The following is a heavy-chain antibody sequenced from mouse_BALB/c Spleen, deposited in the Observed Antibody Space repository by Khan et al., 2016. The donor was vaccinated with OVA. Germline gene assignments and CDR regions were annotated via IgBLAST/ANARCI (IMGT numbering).Heavy chain of an antibody. CDR1: GYTFINYW. CDR3: ARRGLRWDCDY. V-gene: IGHV1-7*01. D-gene: IGHD6-1*01. J-gene: IGHJ2*01. Sequence: QVRLQQSGAELAKPGASVKMSCTASGYTFINYWILWVKQRPGQGLEWIGYINPSTGYTEYNQNFKDQATLTADKSSSTAYMQMSSLTSEDSAVYYCARRGLRWDCDYWGQGTTLTVSS. CDR2: INPSTGYT.